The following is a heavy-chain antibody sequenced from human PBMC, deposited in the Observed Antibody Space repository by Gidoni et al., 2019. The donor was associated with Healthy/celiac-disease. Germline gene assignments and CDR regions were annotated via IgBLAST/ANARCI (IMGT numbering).Heavy chain of an antibody. Sequence: QVQLQESGPGLVKPSPTLSLTCTVSGGSLSSGGYYWSWIRQHPGKGLEWIGYIYYSGSTYYNPSLKSRVTISVDTSKNQFSLKLSSVTAADTAVYYCARGVVYGDLFDYWGQGTLVTVSS. D-gene: IGHD4-17*01. V-gene: IGHV4-31*03. CDR1: GGSLSSGGYY. J-gene: IGHJ4*02. CDR2: IYYSGST. CDR3: ARGVVYGDLFDY.